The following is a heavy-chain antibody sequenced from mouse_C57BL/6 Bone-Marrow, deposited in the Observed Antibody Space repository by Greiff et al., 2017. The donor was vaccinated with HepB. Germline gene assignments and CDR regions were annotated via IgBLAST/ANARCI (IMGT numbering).Heavy chain of an antibody. D-gene: IGHD1-1*02. Sequence: DVHLVESGGGLVQPGGSLKLSCAASGFTFSDYGMAWVRQAPRKGPEWVAFISNLAYSIYYADTVTGRFTISRENAKNTLYLEMSSLRSEDTAMYYCAYGAWFAYWGQGTLVTVSA. V-gene: IGHV5-15*01. CDR2: ISNLAYSI. CDR3: AYGAWFAY. CDR1: GFTFSDYG. J-gene: IGHJ3*01.